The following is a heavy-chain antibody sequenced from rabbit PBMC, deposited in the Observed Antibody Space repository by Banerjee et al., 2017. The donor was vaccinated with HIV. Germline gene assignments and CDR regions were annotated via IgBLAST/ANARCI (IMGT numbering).Heavy chain of an antibody. V-gene: IGHV1S45*01. D-gene: IGHD1-1*01. J-gene: IGHJ4*01. CDR1: GFSFSSNYW. Sequence: QEQLEESGGDLVKPEGSLTLTCTASGFSFSSNYWIYWVRQAPGKGPEWIACIGAGSSGTTYYASWAKGRFTISKSTSLNTVDLKVTSLTAADTATYFCARDSNSGYYFALWGPGTLVTVS. CDR2: IGAGSSGTT. CDR3: ARDSNSGYYFAL.